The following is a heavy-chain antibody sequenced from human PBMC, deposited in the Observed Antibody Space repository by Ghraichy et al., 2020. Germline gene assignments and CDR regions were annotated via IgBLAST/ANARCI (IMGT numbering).Heavy chain of an antibody. CDR3: ARVGCTNGVCYDDY. Sequence: SQTLSLTCTVSGGSISSYYWSWIRQPPGKGLEWIGYIYYSGSTNYNPSLKSRVTKSVDTSKNQFSLKLSSVTAAATAVYYCARVGCTNGVCYDDYWGQGTLVTVSS. J-gene: IGHJ4*02. D-gene: IGHD2-8*01. CDR1: GGSISSYY. CDR2: IYYSGST. V-gene: IGHV4-59*01.